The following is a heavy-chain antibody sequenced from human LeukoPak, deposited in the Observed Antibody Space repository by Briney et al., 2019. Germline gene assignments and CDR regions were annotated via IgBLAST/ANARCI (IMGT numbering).Heavy chain of an antibody. CDR2: IYYSGST. V-gene: IGHV4-39*07. J-gene: IGHJ4*02. Sequence: SETLSLTCTVSGGSISSSSYYWGWIRQPPGRGLEWIGSIYYSGSTYYNPSLKSRVTISVDTSKNQFSLKLSSVTAADTAVYYCARDYDSSGPAGYWGQGTLVTVSS. CDR1: GGSISSSSYY. CDR3: ARDYDSSGPAGY. D-gene: IGHD3-22*01.